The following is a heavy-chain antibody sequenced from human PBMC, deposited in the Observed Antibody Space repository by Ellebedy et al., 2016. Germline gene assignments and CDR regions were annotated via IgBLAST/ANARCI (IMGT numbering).Heavy chain of an antibody. D-gene: IGHD6-6*01. CDR1: GFPFTWAY. CDR3: ARDWTARDLGY. CDR2: LRQDGHER. J-gene: IGHJ4*02. V-gene: IGHV3-7*01. Sequence: GGSLRLSCVASGFPFTWAYLSWVRQAPGKGLEWVANLRQDGHERYNVESVKGRFTISRGKAKNSVYLQMNSLRDEDTAVYYCARDWTARDLGYWGQGTQVSVSS.